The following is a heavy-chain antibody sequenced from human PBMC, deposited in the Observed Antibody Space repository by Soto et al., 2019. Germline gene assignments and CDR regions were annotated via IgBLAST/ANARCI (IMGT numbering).Heavy chain of an antibody. Sequence: GGSLRLSCAASGFTFDDYAMHWVRQAPGKGLEWVSGISWNSGSIGYADSVKGRFTISRDNAKNSLYLQMNSLRAEDTALYYCAKDKVVAVAGFFDYWGQGTLVTVSS. V-gene: IGHV3-9*01. CDR1: GFTFDDYA. J-gene: IGHJ4*02. D-gene: IGHD6-19*01. CDR3: AKDKVVAVAGFFDY. CDR2: ISWNSGSI.